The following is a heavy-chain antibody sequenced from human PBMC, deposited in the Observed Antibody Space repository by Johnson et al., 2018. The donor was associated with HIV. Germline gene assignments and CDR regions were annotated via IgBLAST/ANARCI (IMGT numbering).Heavy chain of an antibody. Sequence: VQLVESGGGLVQPGRSLRLSCAASGFTFSGSAMHWVRQASGKGLEWVGRIRSKANSSATAYAASVKGRFTISRDDSKNTAYLQMNSLKTEDTAVYYCTRWGGAFDIWGQGTMVTVSS. V-gene: IGHV3-73*01. CDR3: TRWGGAFDI. CDR1: GFTFSGSA. J-gene: IGHJ3*02. D-gene: IGHD3-10*01. CDR2: IRSKANSSAT.